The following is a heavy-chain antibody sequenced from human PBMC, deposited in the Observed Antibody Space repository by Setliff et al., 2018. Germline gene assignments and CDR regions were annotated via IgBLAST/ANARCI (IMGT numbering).Heavy chain of an antibody. V-gene: IGHV4-61*02. Sequence: SETPSLTRALSGASINSGTYYWSWIRQPAGKGLEWVGRLHTSGSTTYNPSLQSRVTISVDTSKNHFSLNLTSVTAADTAVSFCSRDKTLLGATDYWGQGTLVTVSS. CDR1: GASINSGTYY. CDR2: LHTSGST. CDR3: SRDKTLLGATDY. J-gene: IGHJ4*02. D-gene: IGHD1-26*01.